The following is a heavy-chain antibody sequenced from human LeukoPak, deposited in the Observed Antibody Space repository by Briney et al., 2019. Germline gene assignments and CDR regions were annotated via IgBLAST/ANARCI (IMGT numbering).Heavy chain of an antibody. Sequence: GASVKVSCKASGYTFTGYYMHWVRQAPGQGLEWMGWINPNSGGTNYAQKFQGRVTMTRDTSISTAYMELSRLRSDDTALYYCARDSNFRWSIVTTERLDYYFMDVWGKGTAVTVSS. D-gene: IGHD4-11*01. CDR1: GYTFTGYY. CDR2: INPNSGGT. V-gene: IGHV1-2*02. J-gene: IGHJ6*03. CDR3: ARDSNFRWSIVTTERLDYYFMDV.